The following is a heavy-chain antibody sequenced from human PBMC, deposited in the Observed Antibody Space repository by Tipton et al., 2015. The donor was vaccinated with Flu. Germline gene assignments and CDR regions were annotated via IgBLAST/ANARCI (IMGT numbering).Heavy chain of an antibody. Sequence: SLRLSCAASGFTFSSYAMSWVRQAPGKGLEWVSAISGSGGSTYYADSVKGRFTISRDNSKNTLYLQMNSLRAEDTAVYYCAKVRTYYYDSSGSYYFDYWGQGTLVTVSS. CDR1: GFTFSSYA. D-gene: IGHD3-22*01. CDR3: AKVRTYYYDSSGSYYFDY. CDR2: ISGSGGST. V-gene: IGHV3-23*01. J-gene: IGHJ4*02.